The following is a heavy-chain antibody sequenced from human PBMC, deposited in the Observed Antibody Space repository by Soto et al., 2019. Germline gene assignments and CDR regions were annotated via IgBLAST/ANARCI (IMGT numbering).Heavy chain of an antibody. J-gene: IGHJ4*02. CDR1: GFTFSSYD. V-gene: IGHV3-23*01. D-gene: IGHD5-12*01. CDR2: IGGSGDDT. Sequence: EVRLLESGGGLVQPGGSLRLSCAASGFTFSSYDVTWVRQAPGQGLEWVSVIGGSGDDTYYTDYVKGRFTISRDNSKHTLYRQMNSMRDDDTAVYYCAIQVSGYYVPFDYWGQGTLVTFSS. CDR3: AIQVSGYYVPFDY.